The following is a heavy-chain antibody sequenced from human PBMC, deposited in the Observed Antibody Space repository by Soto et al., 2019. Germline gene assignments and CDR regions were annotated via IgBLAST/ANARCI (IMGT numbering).Heavy chain of an antibody. CDR3: AREVEPAAAGFEGAFDI. V-gene: IGHV4-4*02. Sequence: SETLSLTCAVSGGSISSSNWWSWVRQPPGKGLEWIGEIYHSGSTNYNPSLKSRVTISVDKSKNQFSLKLSSVTAADTAVYYCAREVEPAAAGFEGAFDIWGQGTMVTVSS. J-gene: IGHJ3*02. D-gene: IGHD6-13*01. CDR1: GGSISSSNW. CDR2: IYHSGST.